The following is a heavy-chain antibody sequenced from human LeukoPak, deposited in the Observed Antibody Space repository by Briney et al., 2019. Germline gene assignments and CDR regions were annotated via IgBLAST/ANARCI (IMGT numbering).Heavy chain of an antibody. CDR2: ITSSSSYI. CDR3: ARGLSGYASSLGY. Sequence: GGSLRLSCAASGFTFSSYNMNWVRQAPGKGPEWVSSITSSSSYIYYADSVKGRFTISRDNAKNTLYLQMNSLRAEDTAVYYCARGLSGYASSLGYWGQGTLVTVSA. V-gene: IGHV3-21*01. D-gene: IGHD6-6*01. J-gene: IGHJ4*02. CDR1: GFTFSSYN.